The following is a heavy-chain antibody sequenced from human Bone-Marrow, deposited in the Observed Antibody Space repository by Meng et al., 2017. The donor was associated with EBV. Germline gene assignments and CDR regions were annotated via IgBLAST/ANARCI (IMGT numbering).Heavy chain of an antibody. J-gene: IGHJ6*02. CDR3: ARYSSGWYRYYYYGMDV. V-gene: IGHV4-61*01. CDR2: IYYSGST. D-gene: IGHD6-19*01. CDR1: GGSVSSGSYY. Sequence: QVQLQGAGPGLVKPSETLFLTCTVSGGSVSSGSYYWSWIRQPPGKGLEWIGYIYYSGSTNYNPSLKSRVTISVDTSKNQFSLKLSSVTAADTAVYYCARYSSGWYRYYYYGMDVWGQGTTVTVSS.